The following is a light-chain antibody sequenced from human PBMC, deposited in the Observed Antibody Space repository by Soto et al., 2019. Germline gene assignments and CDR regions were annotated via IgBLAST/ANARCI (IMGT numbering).Light chain of an antibody. CDR2: DVS. CDR1: SSDVGGSNF. J-gene: IGLJ3*02. Sequence: QSALTQPRSVSGSPGQSVTISCTGTSSDVGGSNFVSWYQQHAGKAPKLVIYDVSKRPSGVPDRFSGSKSGNAASLTISGLQVEDEADYYCCSYAGNSLWVFGGGTKLTV. CDR3: CSYAGNSLWV. V-gene: IGLV2-11*01.